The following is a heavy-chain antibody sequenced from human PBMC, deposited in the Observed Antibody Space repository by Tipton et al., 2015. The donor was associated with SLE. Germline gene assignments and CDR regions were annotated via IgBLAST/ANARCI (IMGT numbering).Heavy chain of an antibody. D-gene: IGHD6-13*01. CDR1: GFTFSSYA. V-gene: IGHV3-23*03. Sequence: SLRLSCGGFGFTFSSYATSWVRQAPGKGLEWVSVIYSGGSTYYADSVKGRFTISRDNSKNTLYLQMNSLRAEDTAVYYCAKHGAGTYFQHWGQGTLVTVSS. CDR3: AKHGAGTYFQH. CDR2: IYSGGST. J-gene: IGHJ1*01.